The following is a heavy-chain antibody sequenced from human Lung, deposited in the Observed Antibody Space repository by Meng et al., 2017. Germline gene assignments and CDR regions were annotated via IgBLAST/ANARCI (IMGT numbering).Heavy chain of an antibody. Sequence: QGQQQASGPGLVKPSETLSLTCSVSDDSISDYYWTWVRQSAGKGLEWIGRISGSGSTNYSPSLNSRIAMSVDTSKKQISLTLTSVTAADTAVYYCARGRGPHIVGHWGQGTLVTVSS. CDR2: ISGSGST. J-gene: IGHJ1*01. V-gene: IGHV4-4*07. CDR1: DDSISDYY. CDR3: ARGRGPHIVGH. D-gene: IGHD3-16*02.